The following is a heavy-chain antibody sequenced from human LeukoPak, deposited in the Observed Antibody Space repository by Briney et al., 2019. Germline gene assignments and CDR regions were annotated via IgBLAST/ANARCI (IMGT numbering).Heavy chain of an antibody. V-gene: IGHV4-34*01. D-gene: IGHD2-2*01. J-gene: IGHJ2*01. CDR3: ARSRYCSSTSCFARGSYWYFDL. CDR2: INHSGST. Sequence: PSETLSLTCAVYGGSFSGYYWSWIRQPPGKGLEWIGEINHSGSTNYNPSLKSRVTISVDTSKNQFSLKLSSVTGADAAVYYCARSRYCSSTSCFARGSYWYFDLWGRGTLVTVSS. CDR1: GGSFSGYY.